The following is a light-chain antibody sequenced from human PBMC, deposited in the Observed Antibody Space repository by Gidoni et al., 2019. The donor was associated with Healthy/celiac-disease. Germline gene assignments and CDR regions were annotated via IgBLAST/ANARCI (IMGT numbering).Light chain of an antibody. CDR3: QSYDSSIVV. J-gene: IGLJ2*01. CDR2: EAN. V-gene: IGLV6-57*02. CDR1: SGSIASNY. Sequence: NFMLTQPHSVSESPGKTVTISCTGSSGSIASNYVQWYQQRPGSAPTTVIYEANQRPSGVPDRVSGSIDSSSNSASLTISGLKTEDEADYYCQSYDSSIVVFGGGTKLTVL.